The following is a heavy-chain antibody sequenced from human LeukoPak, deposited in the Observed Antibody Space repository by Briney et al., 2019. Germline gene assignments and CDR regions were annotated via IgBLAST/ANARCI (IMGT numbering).Heavy chain of an antibody. V-gene: IGHV4-59*01. CDR3: ASERRSGTNPSYFDY. J-gene: IGHJ4*02. Sequence: PSETLSLTCTVSGGSISSYYWSWIRQPPGKGLEWIGYIYYSGSTNYNPSLKSRVTISVDTSKNQFSLKLSSATAADTAVYYCASERRSGTNPSYFDYWGQGTLVTVSS. CDR2: IYYSGST. D-gene: IGHD3-3*01. CDR1: GGSISSYY.